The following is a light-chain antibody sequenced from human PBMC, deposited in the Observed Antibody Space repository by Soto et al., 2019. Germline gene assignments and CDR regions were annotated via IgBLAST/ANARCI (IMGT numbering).Light chain of an antibody. V-gene: IGKV3-20*01. J-gene: IGKJ1*01. Sequence: ETVLTQSPGTLSWSPGERATLSCRDSQSVSSSYLAWYQQKPGQAPRLLLFGASSRATGIPDRFSGSGSGSDFTLTFSRLEPDDLAVYHWRQYGGSPPTFGQGTKVDI. CDR2: GAS. CDR3: RQYGGSPPT. CDR1: QSVSSSY.